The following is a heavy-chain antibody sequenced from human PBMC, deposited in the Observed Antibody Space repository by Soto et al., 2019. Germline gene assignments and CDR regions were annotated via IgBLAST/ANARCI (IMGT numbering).Heavy chain of an antibody. CDR2: ISANGDNV. CDR1: GFTVDDYA. J-gene: IGHJ6*02. V-gene: IGHV3-9*01. D-gene: IGHD5-18*01. Sequence: SLRLSCVASGFTVDDYAMHWVRQAPGKGLEWVSGISANGDNVDYADSVKGRFTVSRDNAKNSLFLQMNSLRPEDTALYYCASLDSYGYSSVVRFSYYYGMDVWGQGTTVTVSS. CDR3: ASLDSYGYSSVVRFSYYYGMDV.